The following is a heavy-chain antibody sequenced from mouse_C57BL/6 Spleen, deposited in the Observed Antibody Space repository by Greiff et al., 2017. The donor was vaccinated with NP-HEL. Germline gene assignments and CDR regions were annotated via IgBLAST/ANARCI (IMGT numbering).Heavy chain of an antibody. CDR3: TRDRDWFAY. V-gene: IGHV5-9-1*02. CDR1: GFTFSSYA. Sequence: EVMLVESGEGLVKPGGFLKLSCAASGFTFSSYAMSWVRQTPEKRLEWVAYISSGGDYIYYADTVKGRFTISRDNARNTLYLQMSSLKSEDTAMYYCTRDRDWFAYWGQGTLVTVSA. J-gene: IGHJ3*01. CDR2: ISSGGDYI. D-gene: IGHD3-1*01.